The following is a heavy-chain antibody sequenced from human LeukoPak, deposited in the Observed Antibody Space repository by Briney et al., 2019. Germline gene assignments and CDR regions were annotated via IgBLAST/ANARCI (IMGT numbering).Heavy chain of an antibody. CDR1: GFTFSNHG. Sequence: GGSLRLSCVASGFTFSNHGMSWVRQDPGKGLEWVSSISANSVYTYYAASVKGRFTISRDKSKNTLFLQMNNMGAEDTAIYFCAKIGVTGSWFFDLWGRGTLLSVSS. CDR2: ISANSVYT. D-gene: IGHD3-3*01. CDR3: AKIGVTGSWFFDL. V-gene: IGHV3-23*01. J-gene: IGHJ2*01.